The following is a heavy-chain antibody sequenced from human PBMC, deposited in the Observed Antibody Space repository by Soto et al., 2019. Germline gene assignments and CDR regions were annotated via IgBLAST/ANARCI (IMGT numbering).Heavy chain of an antibody. CDR1: GDSVSSNSAA. J-gene: IGHJ6*02. D-gene: IGHD5-18*01. V-gene: IGHV6-1*01. CDR2: TYYRSKWYN. Sequence: SQTLSLTCAISGDSVSSNSAAWNWIRQSPSRGLEWLGRTYYRSKWYNDYAVSVKSRITINPDTSKNQFSLQLNSVTPEDTAVYYCARDLSTAMVHYYYYGMDVWGQGTTVTVSS. CDR3: ARDLSTAMVHYYYYGMDV.